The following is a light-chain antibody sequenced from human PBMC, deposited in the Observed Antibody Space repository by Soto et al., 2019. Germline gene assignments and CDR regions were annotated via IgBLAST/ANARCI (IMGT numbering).Light chain of an antibody. J-gene: IGKJ1*01. CDR2: GAS. CDR1: QSLGNN. CDR3: LQYNKWPRT. Sequence: EIVMTQSPATLTLSPGERATLSCRATQSLGNNIAWYQQKPGQAPRLLIYGASTGATGLPARFSGSGSGTEFTLSISSLQSEDFAVDYCLQYNKWPRTVGQGTKVDSK. V-gene: IGKV3-15*01.